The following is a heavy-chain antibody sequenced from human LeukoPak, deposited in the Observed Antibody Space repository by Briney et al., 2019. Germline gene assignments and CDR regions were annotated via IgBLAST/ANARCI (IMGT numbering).Heavy chain of an antibody. V-gene: IGHV1-69*13. Sequence: ASVKVSCKASGYTFTGYYIQWVRQAPGQGLEWMGGIIPIFGTANYAQKFQGRVTITADESTSTAYMELSSLRSEDTAVYYCARDRVGATPDYWGQGTLVTVSS. CDR2: IIPIFGTA. J-gene: IGHJ4*02. CDR3: ARDRVGATPDY. CDR1: GYTFTGYY. D-gene: IGHD1-26*01.